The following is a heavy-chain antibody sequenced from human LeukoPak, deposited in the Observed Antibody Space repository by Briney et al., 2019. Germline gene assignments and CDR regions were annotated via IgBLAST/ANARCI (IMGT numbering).Heavy chain of an antibody. Sequence: PSETLSLTCTVSGGSISSYYWSWIRQPPGKKLEWIGYIYYSGNTNYNPSLKSRLTISIDTSKNQFSLKLRSVTAADTAVYFCARVGYSYGFDYWGQGTLVTVSS. J-gene: IGHJ4*02. V-gene: IGHV4-59*08. CDR3: ARVGYSYGFDY. D-gene: IGHD5-18*01. CDR2: IYYSGNT. CDR1: GGSISSYY.